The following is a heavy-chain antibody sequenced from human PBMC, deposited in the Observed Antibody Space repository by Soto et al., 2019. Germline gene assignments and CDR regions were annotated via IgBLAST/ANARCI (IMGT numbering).Heavy chain of an antibody. V-gene: IGHV2-5*02. CDR2: IYWDDSK. D-gene: IGHD1-26*01. CDR1: GFSLTTDRVG. J-gene: IGHJ4*02. Sequence: QITLKESGPTLVKPTQTLTLTCTFSGFSLTTDRVGVGWIRQPPGEALEWLAGIYWDDSKTYRPSLESRLTITKDHSKNQVALTMTNMDSLDTATYYCAHAYGGRSLYWGQGTLVTVSS. CDR3: AHAYGGRSLY.